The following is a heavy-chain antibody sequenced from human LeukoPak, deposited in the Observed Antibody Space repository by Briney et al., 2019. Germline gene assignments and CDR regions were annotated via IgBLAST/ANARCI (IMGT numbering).Heavy chain of an antibody. CDR1: GGTFSNYT. CDR3: ARPGRYCSSTSCYNYFDY. D-gene: IGHD2-2*02. V-gene: IGHV1-69*02. Sequence: ASVKVSCKASGGTFSNYTISWVRQAPGQGLEWMGRIIPILGIANYAQKFQGRVTITADKSTSTAYMELSSLRSEDTAVYYCARPGRYCSSTSCYNYFDYWGQGTLVTVSS. CDR2: IIPILGIA. J-gene: IGHJ4*02.